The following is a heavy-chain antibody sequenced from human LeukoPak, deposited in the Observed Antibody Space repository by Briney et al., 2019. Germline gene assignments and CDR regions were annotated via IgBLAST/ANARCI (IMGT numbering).Heavy chain of an antibody. Sequence: SETLSLTCTVSGGSISSYYWSWIRQPPGKGLEWIGYIYYSGSTNYNPSLKSRVTISVDTSKNQFSLKLSSVTAADPAVYYCARGSTDFWSGYALDYWGQGTLVTVSS. V-gene: IGHV4-59*01. CDR3: ARGSTDFWSGYALDY. CDR2: IYYSGST. CDR1: GGSISSYY. J-gene: IGHJ4*02. D-gene: IGHD3-3*01.